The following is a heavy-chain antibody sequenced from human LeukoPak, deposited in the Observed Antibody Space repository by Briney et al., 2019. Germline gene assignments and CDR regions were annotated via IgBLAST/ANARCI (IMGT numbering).Heavy chain of an antibody. Sequence: GGSLRLSCAASGFTVSSNYMSWVRQAPGKGLEWVSVIYSGGSTYYADSVKGRFTISRDNSKNTLYLRMNSLRAEDTAVYYCARTVLGGYDILTDYWGQGTLVTVSS. J-gene: IGHJ4*02. CDR3: ARTVLGGYDILTDY. D-gene: IGHD3-9*01. V-gene: IGHV3-53*01. CDR2: IYSGGST. CDR1: GFTVSSNY.